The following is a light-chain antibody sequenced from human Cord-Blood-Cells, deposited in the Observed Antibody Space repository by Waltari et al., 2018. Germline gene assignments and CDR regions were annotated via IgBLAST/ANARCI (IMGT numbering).Light chain of an antibody. CDR3: QQSYSTPPT. J-gene: IGKJ1*01. Sequence: DIQMTESLSSLSASVGDRVTIPCRARPSISSYLNWYQQKPGKAPKLLIYAASSLQSGVPSRFSGSGSGTDFTLTISSLQPEDFATYYCQQSYSTPPTFGQGTKVEIK. V-gene: IGKV1-39*01. CDR2: AAS. CDR1: PSISSY.